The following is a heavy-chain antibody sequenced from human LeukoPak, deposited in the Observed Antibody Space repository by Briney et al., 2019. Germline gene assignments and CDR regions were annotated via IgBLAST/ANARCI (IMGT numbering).Heavy chain of an antibody. D-gene: IGHD3-3*01. J-gene: IGHJ4*02. CDR3: ANGITIFGVVNY. CDR2: ISGSDGTT. Sequence: GGSLRLSRAASGFAFSDYAIAWVRQAPGKGLEWVSAISGSDGTTYYADSVKGRFTISRDNSKNTLYLQMNSLRAEDTAVYYCANGITIFGVVNYWGQGTLVTVSS. V-gene: IGHV3-23*01. CDR1: GFAFSDYA.